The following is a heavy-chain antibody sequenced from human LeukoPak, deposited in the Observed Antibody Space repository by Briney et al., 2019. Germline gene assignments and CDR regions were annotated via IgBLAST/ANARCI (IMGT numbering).Heavy chain of an antibody. Sequence: GGSLRLSCAASGFTFSTYGMHWVRQAPGKGLEWVAVISYDGSNKYYADSVKGRFTISRDNSKNTLYLQMNSLRAEDTAVYYCARGSRSIAARLGLSYWGQGTLVTVSS. CDR3: ARGSRSIAARLGLSY. J-gene: IGHJ4*02. CDR1: GFTFSTYG. D-gene: IGHD6-6*01. CDR2: ISYDGSNK. V-gene: IGHV3-30*03.